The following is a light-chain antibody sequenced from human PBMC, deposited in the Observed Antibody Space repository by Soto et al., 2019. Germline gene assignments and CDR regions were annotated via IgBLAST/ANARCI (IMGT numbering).Light chain of an antibody. CDR3: QYYGSTRNT. J-gene: IGKJ5*01. CDR2: SAS. CDR1: ESVTSSH. V-gene: IGKV3-20*01. Sequence: EIVLTQSPDTLCLSPGERATLSCRASESVTSSHIAWYQQKPGQAPRLLIYSASSRATGIPARFSGSGSGTDFTLNISTLEPEDFAVYYCQYYGSTRNTFGQGTRLEIK.